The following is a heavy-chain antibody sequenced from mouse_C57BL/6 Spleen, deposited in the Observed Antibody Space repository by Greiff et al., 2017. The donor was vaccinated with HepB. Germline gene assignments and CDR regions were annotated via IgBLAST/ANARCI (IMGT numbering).Heavy chain of an antibody. CDR2: ISDGGSYT. Sequence: EVMLVESGGGLVKPGGSLKLSCAASGFTFSSYAMSWVRQTPEKRLEWVATISDGGSYTYYPDNVKGRFTISRDNAKNNLYLQMSHLKSEDTAMYYCARDSNYLYYFDYWGQGTTLTVSS. CDR1: GFTFSSYA. CDR3: ARDSNYLYYFDY. J-gene: IGHJ2*01. V-gene: IGHV5-4*01. D-gene: IGHD2-5*01.